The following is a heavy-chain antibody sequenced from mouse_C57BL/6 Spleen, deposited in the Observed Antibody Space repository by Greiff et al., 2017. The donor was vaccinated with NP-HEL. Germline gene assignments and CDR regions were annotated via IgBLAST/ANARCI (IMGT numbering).Heavy chain of an antibody. CDR1: GYTFTEYT. Sequence: VQLQQSGAELVKPGASVKLSCKASGYTFTEYTIHWVKQRSGQGLEWIGWFYPGSGSIKYNEKSKDKATLTADKSSSTVYMELSRLTSEDSAVYFGARHEDRFITTVGYFDVWGTGTTVTVSS. J-gene: IGHJ1*03. CDR2: FYPGSGSI. D-gene: IGHD1-1*01. V-gene: IGHV1-62-2*01. CDR3: ARHEDRFITTVGYFDV.